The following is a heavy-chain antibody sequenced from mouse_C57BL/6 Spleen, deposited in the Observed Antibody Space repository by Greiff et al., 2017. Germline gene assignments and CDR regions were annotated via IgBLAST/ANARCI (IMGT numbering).Heavy chain of an antibody. CDR1: GFSLTSYG. V-gene: IGHV2-5*01. Sequence: VQLQQSGPGLVQPSQSLSITCTVSGFSLTSYGVHWVRQSPGKGLEWLGVIWRGGSTDYNAAFMSRLSITKDNSKSQVFFKMNTLQADDTAIYYCAGIYYYGSTSAMDYWGQGTSVTVSS. CDR3: AGIYYYGSTSAMDY. J-gene: IGHJ4*01. D-gene: IGHD1-1*01. CDR2: IWRGGST.